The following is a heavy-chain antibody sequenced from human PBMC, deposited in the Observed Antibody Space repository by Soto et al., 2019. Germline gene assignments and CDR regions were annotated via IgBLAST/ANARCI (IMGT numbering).Heavy chain of an antibody. Sequence: QVQLQESGPGLVKPSQTLSLTCTVSGGSISSGGYYWSWIRQHPGKGLEWIAYIDYSGSTYYNPSXXXRXXISVDTSKNQFSLKLSSVTAADTAVYYWARRIVATIYYFDYWGQGTLVTVSS. CDR3: ARRIVATIYYFDY. CDR2: IDYSGST. J-gene: IGHJ4*02. V-gene: IGHV4-31*03. D-gene: IGHD5-12*01. CDR1: GGSISSGGYY.